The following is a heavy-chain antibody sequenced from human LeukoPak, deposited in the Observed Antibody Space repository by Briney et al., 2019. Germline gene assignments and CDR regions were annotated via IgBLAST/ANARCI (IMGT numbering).Heavy chain of an antibody. CDR1: GFTFRTYA. Sequence: PGGSLRLSCAASGFTFRTYAVSWVRQAPGKGLEWVSTISGSGGSTYYADSVKGRFTISRDNSKNTLYLQMNTLRAEDTAVHYCARGGYNTYYFDYWGQGTLVTVSS. V-gene: IGHV3-23*01. CDR3: ARGGYNTYYFDY. D-gene: IGHD5-24*01. CDR2: ISGSGGST. J-gene: IGHJ4*02.